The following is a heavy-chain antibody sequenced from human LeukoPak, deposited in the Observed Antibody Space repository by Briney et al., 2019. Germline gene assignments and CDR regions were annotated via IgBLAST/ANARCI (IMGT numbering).Heavy chain of an antibody. V-gene: IGHV3-23*01. Sequence: GGSLRLSCAASGFTFSSYAMSWVRQTPGKGLEWVSAISGSGGSTYYADSVKGRFTVSRDNSKNTLFLQMNSLRAEDTAVYYCAKDGGLWVSAHWGDSWGRGALVTVSS. J-gene: IGHJ4*02. CDR2: ISGSGGST. CDR3: AKDGGLWVSAHWGDS. CDR1: GFTFSSYA. D-gene: IGHD7-27*01.